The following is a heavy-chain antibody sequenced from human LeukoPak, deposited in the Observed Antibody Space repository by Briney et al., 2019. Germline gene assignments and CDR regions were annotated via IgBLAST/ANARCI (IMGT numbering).Heavy chain of an antibody. Sequence: SETLSLTCTVSGGSISSYYWSWIRQPPGKGLEWIGYIYYSGSTNYNPSLKSRVTISVDTSKNQFSLKLSSVTAADTAVYYCARDPGGYDYVWGSYRYRSNWFDPWSQGTLVTVSS. J-gene: IGHJ5*02. CDR2: IYYSGST. V-gene: IGHV4-59*01. D-gene: IGHD3-16*02. CDR3: ARDPGGYDYVWGSYRYRSNWFDP. CDR1: GGSISSYY.